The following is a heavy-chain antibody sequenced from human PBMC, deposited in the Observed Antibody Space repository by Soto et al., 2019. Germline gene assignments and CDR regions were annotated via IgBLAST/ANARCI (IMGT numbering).Heavy chain of an antibody. CDR3: ATIRPLSGYCSSTSCYAFGEYFDY. J-gene: IGHJ4*02. CDR1: GYSFTSYW. D-gene: IGHD2-2*01. CDR2: IYPGDSDT. Sequence: RGESLKISCKGSGYSFTSYWIGWVRQMPGKGLEWMGIIYPGDSDTRYSPSFQGQVTISADKSISTAYLQWSSLKASDTAMYYCATIRPLSGYCSSTSCYAFGEYFDYWGQGTLVTVSS. V-gene: IGHV5-51*01.